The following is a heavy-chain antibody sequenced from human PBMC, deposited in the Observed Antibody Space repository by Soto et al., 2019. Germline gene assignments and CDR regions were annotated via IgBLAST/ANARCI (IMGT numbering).Heavy chain of an antibody. Sequence: QVQLVQSGAEVKKPGASVKVSCKASGYTFTSYGISWVRQAPGQGLEWMGWISAYNGNTNYAQKLQGRVTMPTDTPTSPAHLGLRSLSSDDTPVYYCAGGVHGRSLWFRELGFLDPWGQGTLVTVSS. J-gene: IGHJ5*02. CDR2: ISAYNGNT. CDR3: AGGVHGRSLWFRELGFLDP. V-gene: IGHV1-18*01. CDR1: GYTFTSYG. D-gene: IGHD3-10*01.